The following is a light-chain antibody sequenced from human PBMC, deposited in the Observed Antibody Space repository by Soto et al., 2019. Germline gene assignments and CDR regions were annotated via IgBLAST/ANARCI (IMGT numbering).Light chain of an antibody. CDR1: QSVNLN. J-gene: IGKJ3*01. CDR3: HQYNSGPRCT. Sequence: EMMMTQSQGTLSVSPGEGATLSGTASQSVNLNLAWYQQKPCQPPRLLLYGASTRSTGILVRFRGSGSGTEFALTNISLLSEASAEYRCHQYNSGPRCTFGPGTKLEI. CDR2: GAS. V-gene: IGKV3-15*01.